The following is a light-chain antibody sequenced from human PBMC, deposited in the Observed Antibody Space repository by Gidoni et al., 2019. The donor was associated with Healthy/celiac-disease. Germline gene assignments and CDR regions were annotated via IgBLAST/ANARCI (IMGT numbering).Light chain of an antibody. J-gene: IGKJ2*01. Sequence: DIQLTQSPASLSASVGDRVTITCRPIQSISSYLNWEQQKPGKAPKLLIYAASSLQRGVPSRFSGSGSGTDFTLTISSLQPEDFATYYCQQSYSTPYTFXQXTKLEIK. V-gene: IGKV1-39*01. CDR1: QSISSY. CDR3: QQSYSTPYT. CDR2: AAS.